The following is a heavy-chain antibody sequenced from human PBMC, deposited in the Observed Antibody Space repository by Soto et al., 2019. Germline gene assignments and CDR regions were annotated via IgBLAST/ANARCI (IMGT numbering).Heavy chain of an antibody. J-gene: IGHJ6*02. V-gene: IGHV4-39*01. CDR1: GGSISSSSYY. CDR2: IYYSGST. CDR3: ARLRSSTIGTYVDV. D-gene: IGHD5-12*01. Sequence: PSETLSLTCTASGGSISSSSYYWGWIRQPPGKGLEWIGSIYYSGSTYYNPSLKSRVTISVDTSKNQFSLKLSSVTAADTAVYYCARLRSSTIGTYVDVWGQGTTVTVSS.